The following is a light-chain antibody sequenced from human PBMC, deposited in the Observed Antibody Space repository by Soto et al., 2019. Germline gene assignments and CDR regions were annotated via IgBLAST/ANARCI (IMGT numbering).Light chain of an antibody. CDR3: VLYMGTGISV. Sequence: QAVVTQEPSFPVSPGRTVTLTCGLSSGSVSTSYYPSWYQLTPGQAPRTLIYSTNTRSSGVPNRFSGSILENKAALTITGAQADDESDYYCVLYMGTGISVFCGGTKVTVL. J-gene: IGLJ3*02. CDR1: SGSVSTSYY. V-gene: IGLV8-61*01. CDR2: STN.